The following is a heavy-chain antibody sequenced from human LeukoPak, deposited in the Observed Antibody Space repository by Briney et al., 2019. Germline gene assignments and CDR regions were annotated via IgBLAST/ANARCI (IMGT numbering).Heavy chain of an antibody. D-gene: IGHD3-10*01. CDR3: ARLGMGYASGSYSWFFDL. CDR1: GGSISSYY. CDR2: NYYSGST. V-gene: IGHV4-59*08. J-gene: IGHJ2*01. Sequence: PSETLSLTCTVSGGSISSYYWSWIREPPGKGLEWMGYNYYSGSTKYNPSLKSRVTISVDTSKTQFSLKLSSVTAADTAVYYCARLGMGYASGSYSWFFDLWGRGTLVTVSS.